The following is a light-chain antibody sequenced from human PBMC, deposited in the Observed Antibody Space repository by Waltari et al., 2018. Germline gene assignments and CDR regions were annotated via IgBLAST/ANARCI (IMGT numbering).Light chain of an antibody. CDR3: QQYNNWPLT. Sequence: EIVLTQSPATLSVSPGERATLSCRASQSVSSNLAWYQQKPGQAPRLLIYGAPTRATGLPARFSGSVSGTEFTLTISSLQSEDFAVYYCQQYNNWPLTFGQGTKVEIK. J-gene: IGKJ1*01. CDR2: GAP. V-gene: IGKV3-15*01. CDR1: QSVSSN.